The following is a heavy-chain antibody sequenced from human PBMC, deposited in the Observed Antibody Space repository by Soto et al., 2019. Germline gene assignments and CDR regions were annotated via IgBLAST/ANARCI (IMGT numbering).Heavy chain of an antibody. V-gene: IGHV3-23*01. D-gene: IGHD2-21*02. J-gene: IGHJ3*02. Sequence: GGSLRLSCAASGFTFSSYAMSWVRQAPGKGLEWVSAISGSGGSTYYADSAEGRFTISRDTSKNQFSLKLSSVTAADTAVYYCARSEDCGGDCLDAFDIWGQGTMVTVSS. CDR1: GFTFSSYA. CDR3: ARSEDCGGDCLDAFDI. CDR2: ISGSGGST.